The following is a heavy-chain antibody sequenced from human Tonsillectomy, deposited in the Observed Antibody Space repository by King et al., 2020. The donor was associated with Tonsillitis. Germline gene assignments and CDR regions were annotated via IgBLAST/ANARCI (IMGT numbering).Heavy chain of an antibody. Sequence: VQLPQWGAGLLKPSETLSLTCAVYGGSFSGYYWSWIRQPPGKGLEWIGEINHSGSTNYNPSLKSRVTISVDTAKNQFSLKLSSVTAAVTAVYYCARGVTRYCSSTSCYFSSPFYYYYYMDVWGKGTTVTVSS. CDR1: GGSFSGYY. CDR3: ARGVTRYCSSTSCYFSSPFYYYYYMDV. J-gene: IGHJ6*03. V-gene: IGHV4-34*01. CDR2: INHSGST. D-gene: IGHD2-2*01.